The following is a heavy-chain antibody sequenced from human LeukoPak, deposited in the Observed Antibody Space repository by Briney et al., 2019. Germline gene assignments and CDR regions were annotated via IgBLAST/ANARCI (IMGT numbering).Heavy chain of an antibody. CDR1: GGSFSDNF. D-gene: IGHD6-19*01. CDR3: VANGWYALDI. J-gene: IGHJ3*02. Sequence: SETLFLTCAVYGGSFSDNFWSWIRQSPGKGLEWIGEIYHSGSTNYKPSLRSRVTISVDKSENQFSLNLSSVTAADTAVYYCVANGWYALDIWGQGTMVTVSS. CDR2: IYHSGST. V-gene: IGHV4-34*01.